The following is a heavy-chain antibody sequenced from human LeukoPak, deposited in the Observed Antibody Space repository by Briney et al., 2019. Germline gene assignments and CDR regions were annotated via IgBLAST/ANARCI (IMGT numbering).Heavy chain of an antibody. Sequence: ASVKVSCTASGYTFTGYYMHWVRQAPGQGLEWMGRINPNSGGTNYAQKFQGRVTMTRDTSISTAYMELSRLRSDDTAVYYCARDYQAYGGNFDYWGQGTLVTVSS. V-gene: IGHV1-2*06. CDR2: INPNSGGT. CDR3: ARDYQAYGGNFDY. CDR1: GYTFTGYY. D-gene: IGHD4-23*01. J-gene: IGHJ4*02.